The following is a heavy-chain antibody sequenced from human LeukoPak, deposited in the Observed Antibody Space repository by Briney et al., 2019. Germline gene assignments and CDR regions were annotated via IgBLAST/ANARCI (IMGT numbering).Heavy chain of an antibody. CDR3: AKDLHYWVAMDV. J-gene: IGHJ6*02. CDR1: GFTFSNYR. V-gene: IGHV3-74*01. D-gene: IGHD2-15*01. CDR2: INTDGIGT. Sequence: PGGSLRLSCAASGFTFSNYRMNWVRQAPGKGLVWVSRINTDGIGTTYADSVKGRFTISRDNAKNTLYLHMNSVRAEDTALYYCAKDLHYWVAMDVWGQGTTVTVS.